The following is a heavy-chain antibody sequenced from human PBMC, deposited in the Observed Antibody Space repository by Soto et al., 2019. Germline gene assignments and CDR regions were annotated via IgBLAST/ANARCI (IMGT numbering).Heavy chain of an antibody. CDR2: ISGSGGST. D-gene: IGHD5-12*01. CDR3: AKAEHDIVSTTWTYYFDY. Sequence: PGGSLRLACAASGFTFSSYAMSWVRQAPGKGLEWVSAISGSGGSTYYADSVKGRFTISRDNSKKTLYLQMNSLRAEDTAVYYCAKAEHDIVSTTWTYYFDYWGQGTLVTVSS. CDR1: GFTFSSYA. J-gene: IGHJ4*02. V-gene: IGHV3-23*01.